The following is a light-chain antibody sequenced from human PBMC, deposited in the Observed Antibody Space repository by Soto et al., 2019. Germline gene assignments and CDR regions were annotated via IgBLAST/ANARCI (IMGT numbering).Light chain of an antibody. CDR3: QQRSNWPPENT. J-gene: IGKJ2*01. Sequence: EIVLTQSPATLSLSPGERATLSCRASQSVSSYLAWYQQKPGQAPRLLIYDASNRATGIPARSSGSGSGTVFTLTISSLEPEDFAVYYCQQRSNWPPENTFGQGTKLEIK. CDR1: QSVSSY. CDR2: DAS. V-gene: IGKV3-11*01.